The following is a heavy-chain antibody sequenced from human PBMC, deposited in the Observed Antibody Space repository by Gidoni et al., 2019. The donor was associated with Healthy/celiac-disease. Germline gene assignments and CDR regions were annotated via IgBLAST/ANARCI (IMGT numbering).Heavy chain of an antibody. CDR3: ARVGLGNWFDP. CDR2: IYYSGST. CDR1: GGSISSSRYY. Sequence: QLQLQESCPGLVKPSETLSLTCTVSGGSISSSRYYWDWIRQPPGKGLEWIGSIYYSGSTYYNPSLKSRVTISVDTSKNQFSLKLSSVTAADTAVYYCARVGLGNWFDPWGQGTLVTVSS. V-gene: IGHV4-39*07. J-gene: IGHJ5*02.